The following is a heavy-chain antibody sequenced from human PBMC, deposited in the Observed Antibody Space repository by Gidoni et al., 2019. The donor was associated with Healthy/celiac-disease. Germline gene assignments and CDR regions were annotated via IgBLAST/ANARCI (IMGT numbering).Heavy chain of an antibody. CDR1: GYSFTSYW. CDR3: ARGVVRGLGAATRADYGMDV. D-gene: IGHD3-10*01. Sequence: EVQLVQSGAEVKKPGESLKISCKGAGYSFTSYWIGWVRQMPGKGLEWMGIIYPGDPDTRYSPSFQGQVTISADKSISTAYLQWSSLKASDTAMYYCARGVVRGLGAATRADYGMDVWGQGTTVTVSS. V-gene: IGHV5-51*03. J-gene: IGHJ6*02. CDR2: IYPGDPDT.